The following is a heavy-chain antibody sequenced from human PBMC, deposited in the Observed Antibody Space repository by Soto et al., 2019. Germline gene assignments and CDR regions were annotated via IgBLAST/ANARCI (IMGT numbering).Heavy chain of an antibody. D-gene: IGHD2-2*01. CDR3: ARGYCSSTSCYPFDY. Sequence: QVQLQESGPGLVKPSQTLSLTCTVSGGSISSGDYYWSWIRQPPGKGLEWIGYIYYSGSTYYNPSIKRRVTISVDTDKNQFALKLSSVTAADTALYDCARGYCSSTSCYPFDYWGQGTLVTFSS. V-gene: IGHV4-30-4*01. J-gene: IGHJ4*02. CDR1: GGSISSGDYY. CDR2: IYYSGST.